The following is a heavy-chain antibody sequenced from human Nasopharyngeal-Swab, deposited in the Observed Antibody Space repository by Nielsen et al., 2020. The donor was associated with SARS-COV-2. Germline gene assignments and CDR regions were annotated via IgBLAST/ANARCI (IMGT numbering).Heavy chain of an antibody. CDR1: GFTFSSYG. J-gene: IGHJ6*04. CDR3: ARGYSSPDV. CDR2: IWYDGSNK. V-gene: IGHV3-33*01. Sequence: GESLKISCAASGFTFSSYGMHWVRQAPGKGLEWVAVIWYDGSNKYYADSVKGRFTISRDSAKNSLYLQMNSLRAEDTAVYYCARGYSSPDVWGKGTTVTVSS. D-gene: IGHD6-13*01.